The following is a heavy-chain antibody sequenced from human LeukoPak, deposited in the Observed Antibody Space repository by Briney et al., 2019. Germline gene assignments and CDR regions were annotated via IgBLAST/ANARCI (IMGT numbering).Heavy chain of an antibody. V-gene: IGHV4-39*01. J-gene: IGHJ4*02. CDR2: ISYSGSA. CDR3: ARLTLYSGSPLGDY. Sequence: PSETLSLTCTVSGGSISSSSNFWGWIRQPPGKGLEWIGSISYSGSAYYNPSPKSRVTISGDTSKNQFSLKLSPVTAADTAVYYCARLTLYSGSPLGDYWGQGTLVTVSS. CDR1: GGSISSSSNF. D-gene: IGHD1-26*01.